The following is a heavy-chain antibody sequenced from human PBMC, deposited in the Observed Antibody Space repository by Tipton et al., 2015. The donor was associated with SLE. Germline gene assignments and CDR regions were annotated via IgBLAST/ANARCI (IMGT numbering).Heavy chain of an antibody. CDR3: ARDKSIAASFFDY. CDR2: LSYSGST. Sequence: TLSLTCTVSGGSISSHYWSWIRQPPGKGLEWIGDLSYSGSTRYNSSLKSRVSISVDTSKNQFSLKLSSVTAADTAVYYCARDKSIAASFFDYWGQGTLVTVSS. D-gene: IGHD6-13*01. J-gene: IGHJ4*02. CDR1: GGSISSHY. V-gene: IGHV4-59*11.